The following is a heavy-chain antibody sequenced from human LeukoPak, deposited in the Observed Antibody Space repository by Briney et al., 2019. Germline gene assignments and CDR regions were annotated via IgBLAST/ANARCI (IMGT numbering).Heavy chain of an antibody. J-gene: IGHJ4*02. Sequence: GGSLRLSCTASGFTFKMFGMHWVRQAPGKGLEWVSYISSSSSTIYYADSVKGRFTISRDNAKNSLYLQMNSLRAEDTAVYYCATETGHTYDYWGQGTLVTVSS. V-gene: IGHV3-48*01. CDR3: ATETGHTYDY. CDR2: ISSSSSTI. D-gene: IGHD1-14*01. CDR1: GFTFKMFG.